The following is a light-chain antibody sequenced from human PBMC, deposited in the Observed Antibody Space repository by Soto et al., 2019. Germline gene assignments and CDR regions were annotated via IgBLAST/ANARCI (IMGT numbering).Light chain of an antibody. CDR1: QGISSY. CDR2: AAS. J-gene: IGKJ1*01. CDR3: QQYGSSPRT. V-gene: IGKV1-9*01. Sequence: QSPSFLSASVGDRVTITCRASQGISSYLAWYQQKPGKAPKLLIYAASTLQSGVPSRFSGSGSGTEFTLTISSLQPEDFAVYYCQQYGSSPRTFGQGTKVDIK.